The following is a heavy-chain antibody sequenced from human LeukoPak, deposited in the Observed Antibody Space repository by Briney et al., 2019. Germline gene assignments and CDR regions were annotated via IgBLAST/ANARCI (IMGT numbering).Heavy chain of an antibody. V-gene: IGHV4-59*01. J-gene: IGHJ3*02. CDR1: GGSISSYY. CDR2: IYYSGST. D-gene: IGHD3-22*01. Sequence: SETLSLTCTVSGGSISSYYWSWIRQPLGKGLEWIGYIYYSGSTNYNPSLKSRVTISVDTSKNQFSLKLSSVTAADTAVYYCARRASGFDAFDIWGQGTMVTVSS. CDR3: ARRASGFDAFDI.